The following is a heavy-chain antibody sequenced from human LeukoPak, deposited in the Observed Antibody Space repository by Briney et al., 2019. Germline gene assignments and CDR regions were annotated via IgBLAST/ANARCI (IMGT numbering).Heavy chain of an antibody. Sequence: GRSLRLSCVASGFTFSRYGMHWVRQAPGKGLEWVAIIWYDGSNKYYADSVKGRFTISRDTSKNTLYKQMDSLRAGDTAVYYCARDPVSSDVYNGMDVWGQGTTVTVSS. V-gene: IGHV3-33*01. CDR2: IWYDGSNK. CDR3: ARDPVSSDVYNGMDV. D-gene: IGHD1-14*01. CDR1: GFTFSRYG. J-gene: IGHJ6*02.